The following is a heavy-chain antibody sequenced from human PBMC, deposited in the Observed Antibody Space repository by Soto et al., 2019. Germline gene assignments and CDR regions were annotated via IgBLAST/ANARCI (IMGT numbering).Heavy chain of an antibody. CDR2: MNPNSGNT. J-gene: IGHJ5*02. CDR3: ARGGTMTTVTTDWFDP. D-gene: IGHD4-4*01. Sequence: GASVKVSCKASGYTFTSYDINWVRQATGQGLEWMGWMNPNSGNTDYAQKFQGRVTMTRNTSISTAYMELSSLRSEDTAVYYCARGGTMTTVTTDWFDPWGQGTLVTVSS. V-gene: IGHV1-8*01. CDR1: GYTFTSYD.